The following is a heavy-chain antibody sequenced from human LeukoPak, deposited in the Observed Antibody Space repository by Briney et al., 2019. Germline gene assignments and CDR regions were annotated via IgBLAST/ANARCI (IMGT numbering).Heavy chain of an antibody. V-gene: IGHV1-2*02. CDR3: ARGVAVAANPLLYYYMDV. CDR1: GYTFTSYG. Sequence: ASVKVSCKASGYTFTSYGISWVRQAPGQGLEWMGWINPNSGRTNYAQRFQGRVTMTRDTSISTAYMELSRLTVDDTAVYYCARGVAVAANPLLYYYMDVWGKGTTVTISS. D-gene: IGHD6-19*01. J-gene: IGHJ6*03. CDR2: INPNSGRT.